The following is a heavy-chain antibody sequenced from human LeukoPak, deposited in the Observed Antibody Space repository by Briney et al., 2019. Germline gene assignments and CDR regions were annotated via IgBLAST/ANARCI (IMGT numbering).Heavy chain of an antibody. CDR3: AKPELYYFDY. CDR2: ISGSGGST. CDR1: GFTFSSYA. Sequence: GGSLRLSCAASGFTFSSYAMSWVRQAPGRGREGVSAISGSGGSTYYADSVKGRFTISRDNSKNTLYLQMNSLRAEDTAVYYCAKPELYYFDYWGQGALVTVSS. V-gene: IGHV3-23*01. D-gene: IGHD1-7*01. J-gene: IGHJ4*02.